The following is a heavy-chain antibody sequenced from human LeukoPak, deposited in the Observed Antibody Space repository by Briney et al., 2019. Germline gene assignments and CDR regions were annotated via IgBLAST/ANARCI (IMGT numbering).Heavy chain of an antibody. D-gene: IGHD5/OR15-5a*01. J-gene: IGHJ6*03. CDR3: ARRVSDYYYYMDV. V-gene: IGHV4-38-2*01. CDR1: GFTFDDYG. CDR2: IYHSGST. Sequence: GSLRLSCAASGFTFDDYGMSWVRQAPGKGLEWIGSIYHSGSTYYNPSLKSRVTISVDTSKNQFSLKLSSVTAADTAVYYCARRVSDYYYYMDVWGKGTTVTVSS.